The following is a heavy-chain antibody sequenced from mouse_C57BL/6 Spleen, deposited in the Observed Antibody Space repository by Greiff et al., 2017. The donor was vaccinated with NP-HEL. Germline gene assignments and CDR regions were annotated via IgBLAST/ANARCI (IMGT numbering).Heavy chain of an antibody. CDR2: IYPGSGST. CDR1: GYTFTSYW. J-gene: IGHJ1*03. CDR3: AREDYYGSSYWYFDV. V-gene: IGHV1-55*01. D-gene: IGHD1-1*01. Sequence: QVQLQQPGAELVKPGASVKMSCKASGYTFTSYWITWVKQRPGQGLEWIGDIYPGSGSTNYNEKFKSKATLTVDTSSSTAHMQLSSLTSEDSAVYYCAREDYYGSSYWYFDVWGTGTTVTVSS.